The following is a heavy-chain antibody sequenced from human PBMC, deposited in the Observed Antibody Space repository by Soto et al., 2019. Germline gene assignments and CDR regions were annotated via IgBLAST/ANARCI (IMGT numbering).Heavy chain of an antibody. CDR1: GFTFSSYG. Sequence: GGSLRLSCAASGFTFSSYGMHWVRQAPGKGLEWVAVIWYDGSNKYYADSVKGRFTISRENSKNTMYLEMNSLRAEDTAVYYCARGNPHEIRVGDYWGQGTLVTVSS. V-gene: IGHV3-33*01. D-gene: IGHD1-26*01. CDR2: IWYDGSNK. CDR3: ARGNPHEIRVGDY. J-gene: IGHJ4*02.